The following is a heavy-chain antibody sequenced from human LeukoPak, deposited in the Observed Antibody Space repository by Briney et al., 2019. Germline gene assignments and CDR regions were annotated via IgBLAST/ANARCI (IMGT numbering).Heavy chain of an antibody. V-gene: IGHV4-39*01. CDR2: IYYSGST. CDR3: ARIRLRPDGPDY. CDR1: GGSISSSSYY. D-gene: IGHD5-18*01. Sequence: SETLSLTCTVSGGSISSSSYYWGWIRQPPGKGLEWIGSIYYSGSTYYNPSLKSRVTISVDTSKNQFSLKLSSVTAADTAVYYCARIRLRPDGPDYWGQGTLVTVSS. J-gene: IGHJ4*02.